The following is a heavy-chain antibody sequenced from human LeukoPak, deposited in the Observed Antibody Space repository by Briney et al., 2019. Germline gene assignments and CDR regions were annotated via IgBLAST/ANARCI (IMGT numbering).Heavy chain of an antibody. Sequence: GGYLRLSCAASGFTFSSYSMNWVRQAPGKGLEWVSFISSGSSYIYYADSLKGRFTISRDNAKNSLCLQMNSLRAEDSAVYYCTRGPTLIGVAGTWPLDYWGQGTLVAVSS. J-gene: IGHJ4*02. CDR1: GFTFSSYS. CDR2: ISSGSSYI. D-gene: IGHD6-19*01. CDR3: TRGPTLIGVAGTWPLDY. V-gene: IGHV3-21*01.